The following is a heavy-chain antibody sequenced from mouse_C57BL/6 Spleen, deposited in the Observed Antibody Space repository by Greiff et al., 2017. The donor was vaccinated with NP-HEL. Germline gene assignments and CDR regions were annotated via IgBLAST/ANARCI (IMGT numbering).Heavy chain of an antibody. J-gene: IGHJ3*01. CDR3: AGGGFAY. Sequence: DVKLVESGGGLVQPKGSLKLSCAASGFSFNTYAMNWVRQAPGKGLEWVARIRSKSNNYATYYADSVKDRFTISRDDSESMLYLQMNNLKTEDTAMYYCAGGGFAYWGQGTLVTVSA. CDR1: GFSFNTYA. V-gene: IGHV10-1*01. CDR2: IRSKSNNYAT.